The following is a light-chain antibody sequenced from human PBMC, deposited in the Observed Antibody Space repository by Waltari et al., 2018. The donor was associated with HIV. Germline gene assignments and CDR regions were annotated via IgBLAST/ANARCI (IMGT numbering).Light chain of an antibody. CDR1: QSLLYTSNNKNY. CDR2: WAS. J-gene: IGKJ1*01. CDR3: QQYYGSPPWT. Sequence: DIVMTQSPDSLAVSLGERATINCKSSQSLLYTSNNKNYLAWYQQRPGQPPQLLVYWASTRESGVPDRFGGSGSGTDFTLTISNLQAEDVAVYYCQQYYGSPPWTFGQGTKVEIK. V-gene: IGKV4-1*01.